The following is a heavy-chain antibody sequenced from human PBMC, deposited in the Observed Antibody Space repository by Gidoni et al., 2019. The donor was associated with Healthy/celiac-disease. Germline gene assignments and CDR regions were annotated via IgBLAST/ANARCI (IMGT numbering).Heavy chain of an antibody. V-gene: IGHV3-21*01. CDR1: GFTFSSYS. J-gene: IGHJ6*03. CDR3: ARDRGYSSSCHGCYYYYMDV. D-gene: IGHD6-13*01. Sequence: EVQLVESGGGLVKPGGSLRLSCAASGFTFSSYSMNWVRQAPGKGLEWVSSISSSSSYIYYADSVKGRFTISRDNAKNSLYLQMNSLRAEDTAVYYCARDRGYSSSCHGCYYYYMDVWGKGTTVTVSS. CDR2: ISSSSSYI.